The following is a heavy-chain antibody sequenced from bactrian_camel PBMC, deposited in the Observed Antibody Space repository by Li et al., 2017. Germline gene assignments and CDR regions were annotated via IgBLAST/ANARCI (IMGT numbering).Heavy chain of an antibody. CDR2: IAPSTGST. CDR3: AADLGWCGSAPLQREFRD. J-gene: IGHJ4*01. D-gene: IGHD6*01. CDR1: GSGYVSGTYC. Sequence: HVQLVESGGGSVQTGGSLRLSCTASGSGYVSGTYCLGWFRQVPGKDREGVAAIAPSTGSTYYDDSVKGRFTVSHVNANNTLHLQMNSLKPEDTAVYYCAADLGWCGSAPLQREFRDWGQGTQVTVS. V-gene: IGHV3S1*01.